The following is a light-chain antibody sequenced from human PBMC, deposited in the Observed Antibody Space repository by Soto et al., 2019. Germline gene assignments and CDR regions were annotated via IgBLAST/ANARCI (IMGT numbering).Light chain of an antibody. V-gene: IGKV2-28*01. CDR1: QSLLHSNGYNY. Sequence: DIVMTQSPLSLPVTPGEPASISCRSSQSLLHSNGYNYLDWYLQKPGQSPQLLIYLGSNRASGVPGRFRGSGAGKDCTLKISRVEAEDVGVYYCLQAVKTPIVFGGGTKVEIK. CDR3: LQAVKTPIV. J-gene: IGKJ4*01. CDR2: LGS.